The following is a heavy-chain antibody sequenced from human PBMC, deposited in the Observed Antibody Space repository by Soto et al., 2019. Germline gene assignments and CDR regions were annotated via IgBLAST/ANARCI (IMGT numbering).Heavy chain of an antibody. Sequence: EVQLVESGGGLVQPGGSLKLSCAASGFTFSDSAMHWVRHASGKGLEWVGRIRSKGNNYATTYAASVKGRFTISRDDSKNTAYLQMNSLKTEDTAVDYCIRFSRSLSWYFDLWGRGTLVTVSS. CDR1: GFTFSDSA. CDR3: IRFSRSLSWYFDL. V-gene: IGHV3-73*02. CDR2: IRSKGNNYAT. J-gene: IGHJ2*01. D-gene: IGHD3-16*02.